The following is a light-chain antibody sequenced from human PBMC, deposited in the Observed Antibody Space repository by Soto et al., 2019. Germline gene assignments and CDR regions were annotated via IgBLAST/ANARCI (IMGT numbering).Light chain of an antibody. V-gene: IGKV1-17*01. Sequence: DIQMTQSPSSLSSSVGDRVTITCRASQGIRSDLGWYQQKPGKAPKRLIYAASSLHSGVPARFSGGGSGAEFTLTSSSLQAEDFATYCWLRHNSYRITFGQGTRLEIK. CDR2: AAS. CDR1: QGIRSD. J-gene: IGKJ5*01. CDR3: LRHNSYRIT.